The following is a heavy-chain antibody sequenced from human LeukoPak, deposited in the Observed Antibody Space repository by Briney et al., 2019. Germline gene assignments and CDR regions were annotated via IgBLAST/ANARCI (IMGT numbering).Heavy chain of an antibody. CDR2: FDPEDGET. D-gene: IGHD5-18*01. Sequence: ASVKVSCKVSGYTLTDSSMHWVRQAPGKGLEWMGGFDPEDGETIYAQKFQGRVTMTEDTSTDTAYMELSSLRSEDTAVYYCATNTAMVTGYYYYYYMDVWGKGTTVTVSS. J-gene: IGHJ6*03. CDR3: ATNTAMVTGYYYYYYMDV. CDR1: GYTLTDSS. V-gene: IGHV1-24*01.